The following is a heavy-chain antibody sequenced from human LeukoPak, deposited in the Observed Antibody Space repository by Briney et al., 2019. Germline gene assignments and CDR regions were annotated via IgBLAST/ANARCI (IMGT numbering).Heavy chain of an antibody. V-gene: IGHV4-59*12. Sequence: SETLSLTCTVSGGSIDTYYWNWIRQPPGKGLEWIGYVFHTGSTNYNPSLKNRVTMSVDTSKNQFSLKLSSVTAADTAVYYCARVSGYDWESFYDYWGQGTLVTVSS. J-gene: IGHJ4*02. CDR2: VFHTGST. D-gene: IGHD5-12*01. CDR3: ARVSGYDWESFYDY. CDR1: GGSIDTYY.